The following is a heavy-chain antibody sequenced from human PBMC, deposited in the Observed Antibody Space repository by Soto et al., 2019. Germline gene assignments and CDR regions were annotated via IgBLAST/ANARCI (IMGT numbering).Heavy chain of an antibody. J-gene: IGHJ6*02. Sequence: GESLKISCKGSGYSFTSYWIGWVRQMPGKGQEWMGIIYPGDSDTRYSPSFQGQVTISADKAISTAYLQWSSLKASDTAMYYCTRLWNWNYPYYYYYGMDVWGQGTTVTVSS. V-gene: IGHV5-51*01. CDR3: TRLWNWNYPYYYYYGMDV. CDR1: GYSFTSYW. CDR2: IYPGDSDT. D-gene: IGHD1-7*01.